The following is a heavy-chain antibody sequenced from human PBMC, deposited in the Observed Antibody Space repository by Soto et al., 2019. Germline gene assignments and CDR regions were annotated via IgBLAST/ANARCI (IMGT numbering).Heavy chain of an antibody. CDR2: INHSGTT. Sequence: QVQLRESGPGLVKPSETLSLNCSVSGGSISSDYWSWIRQPPGKGLEYIGYINHSGTTNYNPSHKTRVTISVDTSKNQFSLRLNSVTAADTAVYYCARDRSGARYYGMDVWGQGTTVTVTS. J-gene: IGHJ6*02. CDR1: GGSISSDY. V-gene: IGHV4-59*01. D-gene: IGHD3-10*01. CDR3: ARDRSGARYYGMDV.